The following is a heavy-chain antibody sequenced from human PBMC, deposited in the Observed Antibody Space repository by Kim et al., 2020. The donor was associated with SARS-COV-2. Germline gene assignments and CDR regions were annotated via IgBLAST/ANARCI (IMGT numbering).Heavy chain of an antibody. D-gene: IGHD1-7*01. J-gene: IGHJ4*02. CDR3: AKRVTGSTGFFDY. V-gene: IGHV3-23*01. CDR1: GFTFSSYA. CDR2: ISDNGRGT. Sequence: GGSLRLSCAASGFTFSSYAMSWVRQAPEKGLEWVSSISDNGRGTYYTDSVKGRFTISRDNSKKTLYLQMNSLRAEDTAVYYCAKRVTGSTGFFDYWGQGTLVTV.